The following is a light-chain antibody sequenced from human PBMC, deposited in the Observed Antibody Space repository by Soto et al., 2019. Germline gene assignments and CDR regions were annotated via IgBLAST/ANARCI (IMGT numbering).Light chain of an antibody. CDR3: QKYNSAPLT. Sequence: DIQMTQSPSSLSASLGDRVTITCRASQGIGVYLAWVQQRPGRVPNLLIYAASTLQSGVPSRFSGSGSGTDFTLTISSLQPEDVATYYCQKYNSAPLTFGGGTKVEIK. CDR1: QGIGVY. CDR2: AAS. J-gene: IGKJ4*01. V-gene: IGKV1-27*01.